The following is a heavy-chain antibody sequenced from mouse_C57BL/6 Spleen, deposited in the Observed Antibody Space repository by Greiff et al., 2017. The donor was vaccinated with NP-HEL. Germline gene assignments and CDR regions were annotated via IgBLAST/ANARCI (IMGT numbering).Heavy chain of an antibody. J-gene: IGHJ1*03. D-gene: IGHD2-5*01. V-gene: IGHV1-5*01. Sequence: EVQLQQSGTVLARPGASVKMSCKTSGYTFTSYWMHWVKQRPGQGLEWIGAIYPGNSDTSYNQKFKGKAKLTAVTSASTAYMELSSLTNEDSAVYYCTGTYYSNYEDYWYFDVWGTGTTVTVSS. CDR1: GYTFTSYW. CDR2: IYPGNSDT. CDR3: TGTYYSNYEDYWYFDV.